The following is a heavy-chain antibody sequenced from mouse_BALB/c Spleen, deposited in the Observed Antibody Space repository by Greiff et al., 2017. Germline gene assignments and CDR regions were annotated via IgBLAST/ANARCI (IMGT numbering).Heavy chain of an antibody. D-gene: IGHD2-14*01. V-gene: IGHV2-2*02. CDR1: GFSLTSYG. J-gene: IGHJ4*01. CDR3: ARAYYRYDGGDYYAMDY. CDR2: IWSGGST. Sequence: QVQLKQSGPGLVQPSQSLSITCTVSGFSLTSYGVHWVRQSPGKGLEWLGVIWSGGSTDYNAAFISRLSISKDNSKSQVFFKMNSLQANDTAIYYCARAYYRYDGGDYYAMDYWGQGTSVTVSS.